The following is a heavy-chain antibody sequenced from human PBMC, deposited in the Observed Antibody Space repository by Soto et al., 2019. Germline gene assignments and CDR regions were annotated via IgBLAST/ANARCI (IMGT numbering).Heavy chain of an antibody. CDR1: CGSIISSRYY. CDR3: ARHVGFGVVPMGVDYYYYYGMDV. J-gene: IGHJ6*02. Sequence: PSETLCRTCTFSCGSIISSRYYWGWIRQPPGKGRERIGSIYYRGSTSYNPPIKNRVTIAAYTSKNPLPLKRSSVTAPDTAVYYCARHVGFGVVPMGVDYYYYYGMDVWGQGTTVTV. V-gene: IGHV4-39*01. D-gene: IGHD3-3*01. CDR2: IYYRGST.